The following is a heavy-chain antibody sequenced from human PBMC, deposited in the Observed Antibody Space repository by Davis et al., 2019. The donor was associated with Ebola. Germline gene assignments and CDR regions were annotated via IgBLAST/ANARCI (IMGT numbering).Heavy chain of an antibody. CDR3: ARGHNYAHEY. Sequence: ASVQVSCQASRYTFTDYNIHWMRQAPGQGLEWLGRVILKSGATNYAQKFQGRVTMTRDTSISTVYMELSSLRYDDTDDYYCARGHNYAHEYWGQGTLVTVSS. CDR2: VILKSGAT. V-gene: IGHV1-2*05. D-gene: IGHD4-11*01. CDR1: RYTFTDYN. J-gene: IGHJ4*02.